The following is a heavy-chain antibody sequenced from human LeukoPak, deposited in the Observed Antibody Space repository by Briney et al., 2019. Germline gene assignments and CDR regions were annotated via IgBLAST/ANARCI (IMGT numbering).Heavy chain of an antibody. D-gene: IGHD5-18*01. J-gene: IGHJ4*02. V-gene: IGHV4-31*03. CDR2: IYYSGST. CDR3: ARTGSYGLPRDY. Sequence: SQTLSLTCTVSGGSLSSGGYYWSWIRQHPGTGLEWIGYIYYSGSTYYNPSLKSRVTISVDTSKNQFSLKLSSVTAADTAVYYCARTGSYGLPRDYWGQGTLVTVSS. CDR1: GGSLSSGGYY.